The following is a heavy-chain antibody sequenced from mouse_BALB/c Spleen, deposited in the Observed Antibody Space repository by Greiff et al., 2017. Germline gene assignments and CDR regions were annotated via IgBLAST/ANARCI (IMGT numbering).Heavy chain of an antibody. Sequence: EVQLQESGGGLVKPGGSLKLSCAASGFTFSSYAMSWVRQTPEKRLEWVASISSGGSTYYPDSVKGRFTISRDNARNILYLQMSSLRSEDTAMYYCARGYGNYLYYAMDYWGQGTSVTVSS. V-gene: IGHV5-6-5*01. CDR2: ISSGGST. D-gene: IGHD2-10*02. CDR1: GFTFSSYA. J-gene: IGHJ4*01. CDR3: ARGYGNYLYYAMDY.